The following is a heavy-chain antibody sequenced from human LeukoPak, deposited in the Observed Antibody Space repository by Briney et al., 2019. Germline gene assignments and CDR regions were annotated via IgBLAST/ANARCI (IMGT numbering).Heavy chain of an antibody. V-gene: IGHV1-18*01. CDR3: ARAGGVMVLDWYFDY. D-gene: IGHD3-16*02. CDR1: GYTFSSYG. CDR2: ISVYNGNT. J-gene: IGHJ4*02. Sequence: ASVKVSCKASGYTFSSYGISWVRQAPGQGLEWMGWISVYNGNTNYAQKAQGRVIMTTDTSTSTVYMELRSLRSDDTAVYYCARAGGVMVLDWYFDYWGQGTLVTVSS.